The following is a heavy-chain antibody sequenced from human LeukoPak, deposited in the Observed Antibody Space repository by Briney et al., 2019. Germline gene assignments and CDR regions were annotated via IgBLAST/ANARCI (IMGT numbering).Heavy chain of an antibody. D-gene: IGHD3-3*01. CDR2: ISGSGGST. CDR1: GFTFSSYA. Sequence: GGSLRLSCAASGFTFSSYAMSWVRQAPGKGLEWVSAISGSGGSTYYADSVKGRFTISRDNSKNTLYLQMNSLRAEDTAVYYCASDYDFWSGYAEIFDYWGQGTLVTVSS. CDR3: ASDYDFWSGYAEIFDY. J-gene: IGHJ4*02. V-gene: IGHV3-23*01.